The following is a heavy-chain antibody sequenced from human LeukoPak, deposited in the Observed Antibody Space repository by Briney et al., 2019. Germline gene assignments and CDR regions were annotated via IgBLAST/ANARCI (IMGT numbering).Heavy chain of an antibody. CDR1: GDSISSYY. CDR3: ARGTYSSGWHLNY. D-gene: IGHD6-25*01. V-gene: IGHV4-59*01. J-gene: IGHJ4*02. Sequence: SETLSLTCTVSGDSISSYYWSWIRQPPGKGLEWIGYMYYSGSTNYNPSLKSRVTISVDTSKNQFSLKLSSVTAADTAVYYCARGTYSSGWHLNYWGQGTLVTVSS. CDR2: MYYSGST.